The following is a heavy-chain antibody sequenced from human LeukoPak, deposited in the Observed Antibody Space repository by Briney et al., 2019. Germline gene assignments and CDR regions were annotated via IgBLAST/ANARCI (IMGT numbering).Heavy chain of an antibody. CDR2: ISYDGSNK. CDR3: AGLVLDY. D-gene: IGHD6-19*01. CDR1: GFTFSSYA. J-gene: IGHJ4*02. Sequence: PGGSLRLSCAASGFTFSSYAMHWVRQAPGKGLEWVAVISYDGSNKYYADSVKGRFTISRDNSKNTLYLQMNSLRAEDTAVYYCAGLVLDYWGRGTLVTVSS. V-gene: IGHV3-30-3*01.